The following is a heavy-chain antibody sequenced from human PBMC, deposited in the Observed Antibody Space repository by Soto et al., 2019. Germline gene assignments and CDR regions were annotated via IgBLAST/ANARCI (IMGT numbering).Heavy chain of an antibody. CDR3: AKDLWGSWTVDY. J-gene: IGHJ4*02. V-gene: IGHV1-46*02. CDR1: GFTFQNYH. D-gene: IGHD3-16*01. CDR2: IHPSGDTT. Sequence: QVQLVQSGAEVKEPGASVKVSCKASGFTFQNYHMHWVRQAPGQGLEWMGIIHPSGDTTTYAQNFQVRLAMTRDTSTSTAYMELSSLTSEDTAVYYCAKDLWGSWTVDYWGQGTVITVSS.